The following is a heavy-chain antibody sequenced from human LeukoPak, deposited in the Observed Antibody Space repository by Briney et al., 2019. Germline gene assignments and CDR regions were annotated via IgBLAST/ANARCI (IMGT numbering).Heavy chain of an antibody. CDR3: ARGGQQLVLQYYYMDV. V-gene: IGHV1-18*01. CDR2: ISAYNGNP. D-gene: IGHD6-13*01. Sequence: GASVKVSCKASGYTFTSYGISWVRQAPGQGLEWMGWISAYNGNPNYAQKLHGRVTMTTDTSTSTAYMELRSLRSDDTAVYYCARGGQQLVLQYYYMDVWGKGTTVTVSS. CDR1: GYTFTSYG. J-gene: IGHJ6*03.